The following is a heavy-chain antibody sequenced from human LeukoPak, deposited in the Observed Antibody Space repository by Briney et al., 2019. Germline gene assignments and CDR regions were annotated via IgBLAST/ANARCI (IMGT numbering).Heavy chain of an antibody. CDR3: ARDLTY. CDR1: GYTFTSYG. V-gene: IGHV1-18*01. Sequence: ASVTVSFKASGYTFTSYGISWLRQAPARGLEWMGWISAYNGNTNFAPKLQGRVTMTTDTSTNTAYTELRRLRSDDTAVYSCARDLTYWGQGTLVTASP. CDR2: ISAYNGNT. J-gene: IGHJ4*02.